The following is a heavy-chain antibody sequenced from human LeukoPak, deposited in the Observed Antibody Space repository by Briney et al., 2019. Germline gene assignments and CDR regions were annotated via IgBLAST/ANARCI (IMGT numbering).Heavy chain of an antibody. V-gene: IGHV3-66*01. Sequence: GGSLRLSCAASGFTVSSNYTTWFPQAPGKGLEWVSVVYISGSTYYADSVKGRFTISRDNSNNTLYLQMNSLRAEDTAVYYCARGYRSQSSRGSYYFESIDYWGQGTLVAVSS. J-gene: IGHJ4*02. D-gene: IGHD1-26*01. CDR1: GFTVSSNY. CDR2: VYISGST. CDR3: ARGYRSQSSRGSYYFESIDY.